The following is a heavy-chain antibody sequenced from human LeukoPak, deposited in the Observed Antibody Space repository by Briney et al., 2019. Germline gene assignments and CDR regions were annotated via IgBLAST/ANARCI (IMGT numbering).Heavy chain of an antibody. J-gene: IGHJ4*02. D-gene: IGHD6-6*01. Sequence: SETLSLTCAVYGGSFSGYYWSWIRQPPGKGLEWIGKINHSGSTNYNPSLKSRVTISVDTSKNQFSLKLSSVTAADTAVYYCARGLISSIAARKGTLDYWGQGTLVTISS. CDR3: ARGLISSIAARKGTLDY. CDR2: INHSGST. CDR1: GGSFSGYY. V-gene: IGHV4-34*01.